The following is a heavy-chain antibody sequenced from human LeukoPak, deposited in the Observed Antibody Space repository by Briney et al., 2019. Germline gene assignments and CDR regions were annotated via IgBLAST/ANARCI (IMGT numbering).Heavy chain of an antibody. V-gene: IGHV3-9*01. CDR1: GFTFDDYA. CDR2: ISWNSGSI. Sequence: PGRSLRLSCAASGFTFDDYAMHWVRQAPGKGLEWVSGISWNSGSIGYADSVKGRFTISRDNAKNSLYLQMNSLRAEDTALYYCAKPAGCSGGSCYGITPNYYFDYWGQGTLVTVSS. D-gene: IGHD2-15*01. J-gene: IGHJ4*02. CDR3: AKPAGCSGGSCYGITPNYYFDY.